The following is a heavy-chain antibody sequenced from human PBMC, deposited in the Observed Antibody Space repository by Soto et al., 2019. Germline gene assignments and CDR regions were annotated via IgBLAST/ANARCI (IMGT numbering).Heavy chain of an antibody. J-gene: IGHJ3*02. V-gene: IGHV4-59*01. CDR1: GGSISSYY. CDR3: ARDLGRIAVAGSSAFDI. Sequence: QVQLQESGPGLVKSSETQSLTCTVSGGSISSYYWSWIRQPPGKGLEWIGYIYYSGSTNYNPSLKSRVTISVDTSKNQFSLKLSSVTAADTAVYYCARDLGRIAVAGSSAFDIWGQGTMVTVSS. D-gene: IGHD6-19*01. CDR2: IYYSGST.